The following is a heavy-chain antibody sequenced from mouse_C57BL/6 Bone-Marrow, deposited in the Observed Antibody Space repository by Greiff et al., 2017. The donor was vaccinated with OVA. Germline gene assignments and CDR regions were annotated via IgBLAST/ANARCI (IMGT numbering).Heavy chain of an antibody. Sequence: QVQLKQPGAELVKPGASVKLSCKASGYTFTSYWMHWVKQRPGRGLEWIGRIDPNSGGTKYNEKFKSKATLTVDKPSSTAYMQLSSLTSEDSAVYYCARSLYSNYENYYAMDYWGQGTSVTVSS. J-gene: IGHJ4*01. CDR3: ARSLYSNYENYYAMDY. D-gene: IGHD2-5*01. V-gene: IGHV1-72*01. CDR1: GYTFTSYW. CDR2: IDPNSGGT.